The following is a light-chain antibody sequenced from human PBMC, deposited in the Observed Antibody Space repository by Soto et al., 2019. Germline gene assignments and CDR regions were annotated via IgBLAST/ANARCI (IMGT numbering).Light chain of an antibody. CDR3: LQYNNDPWT. J-gene: IGKJ1*01. CDR1: QSINNW. V-gene: IGKV1-5*01. Sequence: DIQMTQSPSTLSASVGDRVTITCRASQSINNWLAWYQQKPGEAPRLLIYDASSLESGVPSRFSGSGSGTELTLTISSLQPDDFATYYCLQYNNDPWTFGHGTKVAIK. CDR2: DAS.